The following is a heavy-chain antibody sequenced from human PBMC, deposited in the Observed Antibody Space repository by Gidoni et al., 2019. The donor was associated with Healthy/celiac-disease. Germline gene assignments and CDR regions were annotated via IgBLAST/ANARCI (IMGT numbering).Heavy chain of an antibody. Sequence: EVQLVESGGGLVQPGRSLRLSCAASGFTFDDYAMPWVRQAPGKGLEWVSGISWNSGSIGYADSVKGRFTISRDNAKNSLYLQMNSLRAEDTALYYCAKGYSYGYGGYFDYWGQGTLVTVSS. CDR3: AKGYSYGYGGYFDY. CDR2: ISWNSGSI. J-gene: IGHJ4*02. CDR1: GFTFDDYA. V-gene: IGHV3-9*01. D-gene: IGHD5-18*01.